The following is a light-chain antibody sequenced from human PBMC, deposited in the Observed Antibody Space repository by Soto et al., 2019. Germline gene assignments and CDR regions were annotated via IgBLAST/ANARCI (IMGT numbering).Light chain of an antibody. V-gene: IGKV1-5*03. CDR1: QSFNNW. J-gene: IGKJ3*01. Sequence: DIQMTQSPSTLSASVGDRVTITCRASQSFNNWLAWYQQKPGKAPKLLIYKASSLESGVPSRFSGSGSGTEFTLTISSLQPDDFATYSCHLAFTFGPGTKVDIK. CDR3: HLAFT. CDR2: KAS.